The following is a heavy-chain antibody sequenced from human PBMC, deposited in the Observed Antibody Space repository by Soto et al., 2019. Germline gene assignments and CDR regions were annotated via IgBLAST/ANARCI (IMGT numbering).Heavy chain of an antibody. D-gene: IGHD3-3*01. CDR2: IYYSGST. J-gene: IGHJ4*02. CDR1: GSSISSSSYY. V-gene: IGHV4-39*01. Sequence: SETLSLTCTVSGSSISSSSYYWGWIRQPPGKGLERIGSIYYSGSTYYNPSLKSRVTISVDTSKNQFSLKLSSVTAADTAVYYCARHDDFWSGYYFGGLDYWGQGTLVTVS. CDR3: ARHDDFWSGYYFGGLDY.